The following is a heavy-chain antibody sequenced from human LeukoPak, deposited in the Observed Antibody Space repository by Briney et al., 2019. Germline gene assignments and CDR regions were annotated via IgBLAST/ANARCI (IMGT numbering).Heavy chain of an antibody. Sequence: GGSLRLSCAASGFTFSSYSMNWVRQAPGKGLEWVSSISSSSSYIYYADSVKGRFTISRDNSNNTLYLQMNSLRAEDTAVYYCARGIYGPYYFDSWGQGTLVTVSS. J-gene: IGHJ4*02. D-gene: IGHD2/OR15-2a*01. V-gene: IGHV3-21*04. CDR3: ARGIYGPYYFDS. CDR1: GFTFSSYS. CDR2: ISSSSSYI.